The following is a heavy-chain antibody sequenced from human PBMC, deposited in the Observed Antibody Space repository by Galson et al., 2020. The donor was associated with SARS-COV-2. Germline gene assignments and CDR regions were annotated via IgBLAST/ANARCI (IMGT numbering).Heavy chain of an antibody. CDR1: GYSFTSYW. V-gene: IGHV5-51*01. Sequence: GESLKISCKGSGYSFTSYWIGWVRQMPGKGLEWMGIIYPGDSDTRYSPSFQGQVTISADKSISTAYLQWSSLKASDTAMYYCARQRYCSGGSCYPNAFDIWGQGTMVTVSS. J-gene: IGHJ3*02. CDR3: ARQRYCSGGSCYPNAFDI. CDR2: IYPGDSDT. D-gene: IGHD2-15*01.